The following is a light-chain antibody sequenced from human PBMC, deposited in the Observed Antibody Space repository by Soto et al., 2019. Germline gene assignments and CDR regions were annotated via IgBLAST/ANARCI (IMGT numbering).Light chain of an antibody. Sequence: EIVLTQSPGTLSLSPGEGATLSCRASQSVSSSYIAWYQHKPGQAPRLLIYGATSRATGIPGRFSGSGSGTDFTLTISRLEPEDFAVYYCQQYGSSPPWTFGQGANVDIE. V-gene: IGKV3-20*01. CDR3: QQYGSSPPWT. CDR1: QSVSSSY. J-gene: IGKJ1*01. CDR2: GAT.